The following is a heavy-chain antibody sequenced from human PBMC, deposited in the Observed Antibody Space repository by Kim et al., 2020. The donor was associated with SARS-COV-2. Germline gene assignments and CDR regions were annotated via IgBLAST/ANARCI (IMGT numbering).Heavy chain of an antibody. CDR1: GYTFTGYY. J-gene: IGHJ5*02. D-gene: IGHD2-15*01. CDR2: INPNSGGT. CDR3: ARARDLYCSGGSCYYSRAWFDP. V-gene: IGHV1-2*02. Sequence: ASVKVSCKASGYTFTGYYMHWVRQAPGQGLEWMGWINPNSGGTNYAQKFQGRVTMTRDTSISTAYMELSRLRSDDTAVYYCARARDLYCSGGSCYYSRAWFDPWGQGTLVTVSS.